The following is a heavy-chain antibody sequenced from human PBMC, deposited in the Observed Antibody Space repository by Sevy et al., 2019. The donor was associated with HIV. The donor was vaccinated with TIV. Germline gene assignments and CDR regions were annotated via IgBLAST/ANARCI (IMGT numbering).Heavy chain of an antibody. Sequence: GGSLRLSCAASGFTFSSYAMHWVRQAPGKGLEWVAVISYDGSNKYYADSVKGRFTISRDNSKNTLYLQMNSLRAEDMAVYYCARGHIVVVVAATPGYYFDYWGQGTLVTVSS. CDR1: GFTFSSYA. CDR2: ISYDGSNK. J-gene: IGHJ4*02. D-gene: IGHD2-15*01. V-gene: IGHV3-30-3*01. CDR3: ARGHIVVVVAATPGYYFDY.